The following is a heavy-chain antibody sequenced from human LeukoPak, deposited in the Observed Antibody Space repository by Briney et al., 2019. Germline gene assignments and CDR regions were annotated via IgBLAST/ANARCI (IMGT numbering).Heavy chain of an antibody. Sequence: SETLSLTCAVYGGSFSGYYWSWIRQPPGKGLEWSGEINHRGSTNYNPSLKSRVTISGDTSKNQFSLKLSSVTAADTAVYYCARGGKWYYYDSSGYYLDAFDIWGQGTMVTVSS. CDR3: ARGGKWYYYDSSGYYLDAFDI. V-gene: IGHV4-34*01. J-gene: IGHJ3*02. D-gene: IGHD3-22*01. CDR2: INHRGST. CDR1: GGSFSGYY.